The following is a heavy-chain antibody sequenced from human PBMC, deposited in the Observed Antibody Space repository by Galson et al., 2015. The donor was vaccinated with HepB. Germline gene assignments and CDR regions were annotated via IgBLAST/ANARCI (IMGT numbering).Heavy chain of an antibody. J-gene: IGHJ5*02. V-gene: IGHV3-11*06. CDR3: ARQSCADGVCYTGGYWLDP. D-gene: IGHD2-8*01. Sequence: LRLSCAASGFIFSDYYMNWIRQAPGKGLEWVSYITSSSSYTNYADSVKGRFTISRDNAKNSLYLQMNSLRTEDTAVYYCARQSCADGVCYTGGYWLDPWGQGTLVTVSS. CDR1: GFIFSDYY. CDR2: ITSSSSYT.